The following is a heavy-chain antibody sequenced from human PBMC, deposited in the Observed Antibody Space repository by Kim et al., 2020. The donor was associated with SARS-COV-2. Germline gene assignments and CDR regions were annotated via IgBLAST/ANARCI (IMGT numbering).Heavy chain of an antibody. CDR1: GFTFSSYA. CDR3: AKMSPTYSSTGYDGMDV. D-gene: IGHD6-13*01. V-gene: IGHV3-23*01. Sequence: GGSLRLSCAASGFTFSSYAMSWVRQAPGKGLEWVSAISGSGGRTYYADSVKGRFTISRDNSKNTLYLQMSSLRAEDTAVYYCAKMSPTYSSTGYDGMDVWGQGTTVTVSS. CDR2: ISGSGGRT. J-gene: IGHJ6*02.